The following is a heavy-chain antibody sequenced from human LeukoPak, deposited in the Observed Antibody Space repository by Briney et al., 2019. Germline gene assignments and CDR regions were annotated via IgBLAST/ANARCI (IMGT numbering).Heavy chain of an antibody. D-gene: IGHD1-1*01. CDR1: GGTFSSYT. CDR2: IIPILGIA. J-gene: IGHJ5*02. CDR3: ARDLERRRNWFDP. V-gene: IGHV1-69*04. Sequence: SVKVSCKASGGTFSSYTISWVRQAPGQGLEWMGRIIPILGIANYAQKFQGRVTITADKPTSTAYMELSSLRSEDTAVYYCARDLERRRNWFDPWGQGTLVTVSS.